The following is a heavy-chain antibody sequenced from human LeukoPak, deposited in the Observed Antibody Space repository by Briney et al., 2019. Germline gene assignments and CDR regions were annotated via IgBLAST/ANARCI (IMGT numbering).Heavy chain of an antibody. CDR3: ASQSWDSSGYYFDY. Sequence: PSETLSLTCTVSGGSISSYYWSWIRQPPGKGLEWIGYIYYSGSTNYNPSLKSRVTISVDTSKNQFSLKLSSVTAADTAVYYCASQSWDSSGYYFDYWGQGTLVTASS. J-gene: IGHJ4*02. CDR2: IYYSGST. D-gene: IGHD3-22*01. V-gene: IGHV4-59*01. CDR1: GGSISSYY.